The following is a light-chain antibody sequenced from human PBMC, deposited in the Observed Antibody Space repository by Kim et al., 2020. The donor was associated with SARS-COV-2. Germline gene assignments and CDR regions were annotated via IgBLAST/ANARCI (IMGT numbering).Light chain of an antibody. CDR3: SSRDSSGNHWV. CDR1: SLRSYY. CDR2: GKN. Sequence: GQTVRITCQRDSLRSYYASWYQQRPGQAPVLVIYGKNNRPSGIPDRFSGSSSGNTASLTITGAQAEDEADYYCSSRDSSGNHWVFGGGTQLTVL. J-gene: IGLJ3*02. V-gene: IGLV3-19*01.